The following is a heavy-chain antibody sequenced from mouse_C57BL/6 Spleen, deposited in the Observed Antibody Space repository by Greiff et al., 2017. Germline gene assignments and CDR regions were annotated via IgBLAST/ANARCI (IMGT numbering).Heavy chain of an antibody. J-gene: IGHJ1*03. Sequence: DVKLVESGGGLVQPGGSLSLSCAASGFTFTDYYMSWVRQPPGKALEWLGFISNKANGYTTEYKASVKGRFTISRDNSQSILYLQRIALRAEDSATYYCASSNWPSCDVWGTGTTVTVSS. CDR2: ISNKANGYTT. CDR3: ASSNWPSCDV. CDR1: GFTFTDYY. D-gene: IGHD4-1*01. V-gene: IGHV7-3*01.